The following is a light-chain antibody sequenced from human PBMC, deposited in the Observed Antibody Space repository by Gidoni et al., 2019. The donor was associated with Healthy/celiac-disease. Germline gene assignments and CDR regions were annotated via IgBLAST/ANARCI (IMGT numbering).Light chain of an antibody. Sequence: IVLTQSPGTLSLSPGERATLSCSARQSVSSSYLAWYQQKPGQAPRLLIYGASSRATGIPDRFSGSGSGTDFTLTISSLEPEDFAVYYCQQYGSSPGTFGQGTKLEIK. CDR3: QQYGSSPGT. CDR2: GAS. CDR1: QSVSSSY. J-gene: IGKJ2*01. V-gene: IGKV3-20*01.